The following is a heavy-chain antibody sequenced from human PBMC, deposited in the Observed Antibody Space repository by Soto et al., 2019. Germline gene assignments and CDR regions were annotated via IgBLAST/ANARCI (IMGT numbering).Heavy chain of an antibody. CDR2: NYNSGSN. Sequence: PSETLSLTWAVSGGSISSGGYCWSRIRQPPGKGLEWIGYNYNSGSNYYNPSQKRRVTISGDKSKNQFSLKLSSVTAADTAVYSCARAGWFGELLPDYWGQGTLVTVSS. V-gene: IGHV4-30-2*01. CDR1: GGSISSGGYC. CDR3: ARAGWFGELLPDY. D-gene: IGHD3-10*01. J-gene: IGHJ4*02.